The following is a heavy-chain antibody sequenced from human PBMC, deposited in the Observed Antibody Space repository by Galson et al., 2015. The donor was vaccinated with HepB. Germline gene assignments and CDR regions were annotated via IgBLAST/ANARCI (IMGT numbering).Heavy chain of an antibody. V-gene: IGHV3-30*18. J-gene: IGHJ6*03. Sequence: SLRLSCAASGFTFSSYGMHWVRQAPGKGLEWVAVISYDGSNKYYADSVKGRFTISRDNSKNTLYLQMNSLRAEDTAVYYCAKGIGGVRSNYYYYYMDVWGKGTTVTVSS. CDR1: GFTFSSYG. CDR3: AKGIGGVRSNYYYYYMDV. CDR2: ISYDGSNK. D-gene: IGHD3-10*01.